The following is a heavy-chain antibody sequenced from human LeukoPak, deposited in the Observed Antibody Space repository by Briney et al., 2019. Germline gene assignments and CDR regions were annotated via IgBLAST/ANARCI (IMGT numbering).Heavy chain of an antibody. Sequence: ASVKVSCKASGYTFTSYYMHWVRQAPGQGLEWMGIINPSGGSTSYAQKFQGRVTITADESTSTAYMELSSLRSEDTAVYYCARGECSGGSCYRLYWFDPWGQGTLVTVSS. CDR3: ARGECSGGSCYRLYWFDP. CDR1: GYTFTSYY. CDR2: INPSGGST. J-gene: IGHJ5*02. D-gene: IGHD2-15*01. V-gene: IGHV1-46*01.